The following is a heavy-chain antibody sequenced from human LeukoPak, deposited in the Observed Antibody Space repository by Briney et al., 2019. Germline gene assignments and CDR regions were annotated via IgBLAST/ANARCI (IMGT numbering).Heavy chain of an antibody. V-gene: IGHV3-7*01. Sequence: GGSLRLSCAASGFTFSSYWMSWVRQAPGKGLEWVANIKQDGSEKYYLDSVKGRFTISRDNAKNSLYLQMNGLRVEDTAVYYCARDWEYSSSIYPPFDYWGQGTLVTVSS. D-gene: IGHD6-13*01. CDR1: GFTFSSYW. CDR3: ARDWEYSSSIYPPFDY. J-gene: IGHJ4*02. CDR2: IKQDGSEK.